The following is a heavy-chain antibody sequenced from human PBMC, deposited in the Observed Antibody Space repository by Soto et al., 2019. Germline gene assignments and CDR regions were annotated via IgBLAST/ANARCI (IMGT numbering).Heavy chain of an antibody. D-gene: IGHD6-13*01. V-gene: IGHV1-3*01. CDR1: GYTFTSYA. CDR2: INAGNGNT. Sequence: ASVKVSCKASGYTFTSYAMHWVRQAPGQRLEWIGWINAGNGNTKYSQKFQGRVTITRDTSASTAYMELSSLRSEDTAVYYCASPGIAAAGTEYYYYYYGMDVWGQGTTVTVSS. J-gene: IGHJ6*02. CDR3: ASPGIAAAGTEYYYYYYGMDV.